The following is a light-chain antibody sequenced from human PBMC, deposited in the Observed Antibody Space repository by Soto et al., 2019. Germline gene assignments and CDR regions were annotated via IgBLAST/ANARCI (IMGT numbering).Light chain of an antibody. V-gene: IGLV2-14*01. CDR3: SSYTNTNTYV. J-gene: IGLJ1*01. CDR2: EVI. Sequence: QSALTQPASMSGSPGQSITISCTGTSSDVGAYDSVSWYQQHPGKAPKLMIYEVINRSSGVSNRFSGSKSGNTASLTISGLQAEDEADYHCSSYTNTNTYVFGTGTKVTVL. CDR1: SSDVGAYDS.